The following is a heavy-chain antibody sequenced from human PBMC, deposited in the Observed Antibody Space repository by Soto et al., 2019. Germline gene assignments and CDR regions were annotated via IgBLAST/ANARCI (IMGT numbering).Heavy chain of an antibody. CDR3: TKVLALPPNDAFDI. J-gene: IGHJ3*02. CDR1: GFNFNVAW. Sequence: EGQLVESGGRLVEPGGSLRLSCAASGFNFNVAWMNWVRQAPVKGLEWLGRIKSKGGGETTEYVAFVKGRFTISRDDSKNTLYLQMNSLKSEDTAVYYCTKVLALPPNDAFDIWGQGTMVTVSS. V-gene: IGHV3-15*01. CDR2: IKSKGGGETT. D-gene: IGHD3-3*02.